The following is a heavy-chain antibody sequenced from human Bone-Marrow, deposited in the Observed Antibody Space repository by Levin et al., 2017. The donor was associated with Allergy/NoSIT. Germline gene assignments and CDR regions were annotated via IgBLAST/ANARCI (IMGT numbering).Heavy chain of an antibody. D-gene: IGHD6-6*01. V-gene: IGHV1-8*01. CDR2: MNPKSGNT. CDR1: GDTFSSYD. CDR3: ATGQGHLVGPP. J-gene: IGHJ5*02. Sequence: EASVKVSCKASGDTFSSYDINWVRQASGQGLEWMGWMNPKSGNTVYAQKFQGRVTMTRNTSISTAYMDLSSLRSDVTAVYYCATGQGHLVGPPWGQGTLVTVSS.